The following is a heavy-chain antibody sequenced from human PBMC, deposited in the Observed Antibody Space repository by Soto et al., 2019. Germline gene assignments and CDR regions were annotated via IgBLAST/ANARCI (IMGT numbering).Heavy chain of an antibody. Sequence: EVQLVESGGGLVKPGGSLRLSCAASGFTFSDNSMKWVRQAPGKGLEWVSAISAGGSNTYYAASVKGRFTMSRDNSKSTLYLQMNNLRAEDTAVYYCADGGEWAFNFEYWGQGTLVTVSS. CDR2: ISAGGSNT. CDR3: ADGGEWAFNFEY. D-gene: IGHD3-10*01. J-gene: IGHJ4*02. CDR1: GFTFSDNS. V-gene: IGHV3-23*04.